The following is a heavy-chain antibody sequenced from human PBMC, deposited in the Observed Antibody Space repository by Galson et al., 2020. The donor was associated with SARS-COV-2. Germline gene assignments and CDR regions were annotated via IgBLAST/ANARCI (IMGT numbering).Heavy chain of an antibody. CDR2: INSDGSST. Sequence: GGYLRLSCAASGFTFSSYWMHWVRQAPGKGLVWVSRINSDGSSTTYADSVKGRFTISRDNAKNTLYLQMNSLRAEDTAVYYCARPHNSHSSTRKNYNYYMDVWGKGTTVTISS. CDR3: ARPHNSHSSTRKNYNYYMDV. D-gene: IGHD2-2*01. V-gene: IGHV3-74*01. J-gene: IGHJ6*03. CDR1: GFTFSSYW.